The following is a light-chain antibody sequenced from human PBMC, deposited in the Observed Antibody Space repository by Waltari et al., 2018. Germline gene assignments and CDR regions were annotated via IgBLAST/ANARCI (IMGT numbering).Light chain of an antibody. CDR2: AAS. Sequence: ETVMTQSPATLSVSPGETATLSCRASQNVDSSLAWYQQRPGQPPRLLLSAASTRASGVPARFSGSGSGTEFTLTISSLQSEDSAVYYCQQYGSSPYTFGQGTKLEIK. V-gene: IGKV3-15*01. CDR1: QNVDSS. J-gene: IGKJ2*01. CDR3: QQYGSSPYT.